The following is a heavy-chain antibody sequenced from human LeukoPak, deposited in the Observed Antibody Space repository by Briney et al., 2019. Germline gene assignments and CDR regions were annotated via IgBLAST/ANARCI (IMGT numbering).Heavy chain of an antibody. CDR3: AREHIAAAGTIDY. Sequence: GGSLRLSCAASGLTFSSYEMNWVRQAPGKGLEWVSSISSSSSYIYYADSVKGRFTISRDNAKNSLYLQMNSLRAEDTAVYYCAREHIAAAGTIDYWGQGTLVTVSS. V-gene: IGHV3-21*01. J-gene: IGHJ4*02. D-gene: IGHD6-13*01. CDR2: ISSSSSYI. CDR1: GLTFSSYE.